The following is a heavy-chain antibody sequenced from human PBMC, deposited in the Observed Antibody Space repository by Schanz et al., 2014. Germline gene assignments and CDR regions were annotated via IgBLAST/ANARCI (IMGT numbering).Heavy chain of an antibody. CDR2: INGYNAHT. V-gene: IGHV1-18*01. Sequence: QVQLVQSGAEAKKPGASVKVSCKASGYTFTSSGFSWVRQAPGQGLEWMGWINGYNAHTNYAQKFQGRVTMTTDTSTSTVYMELRSLRSDDTAVYYCARDRDQWDGNFCDFWGQGTLVTVSS. CDR3: ARDRDQWDGNFCDF. J-gene: IGHJ4*02. D-gene: IGHD1-26*01. CDR1: GYTFTSSG.